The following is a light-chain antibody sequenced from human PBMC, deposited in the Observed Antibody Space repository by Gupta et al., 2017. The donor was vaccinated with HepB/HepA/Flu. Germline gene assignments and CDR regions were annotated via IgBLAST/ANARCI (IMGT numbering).Light chain of an antibody. CDR2: AAS. CDR1: QSISSY. Sequence: DLQMTQSPSSLSASVGDRVTITCRASQSISSYLNWYQQKPGKAPKLLIYAASSLQSGVPSRFSGSASGTDFRLSIRMLHPEDFATYYTQGRYGTGSSFGRGTKLEIK. CDR3: QGRYGTGSS. J-gene: IGKJ2*03. V-gene: IGKV1-39*01.